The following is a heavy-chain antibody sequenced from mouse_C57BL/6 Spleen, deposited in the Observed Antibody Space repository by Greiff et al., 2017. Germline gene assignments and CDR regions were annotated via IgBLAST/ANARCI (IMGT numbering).Heavy chain of an antibody. V-gene: IGHV1-53*01. Sequence: QVQLQQPGTELVKPGASVKLSCKASGYTFTSYWMHWVKQRPGQGLEWIGNINPSNGGTNYNEKFKSKATLTVDKSSSTAYMQLSSLTSEDSAVYYGARGRFTELGREDYWGQGTTRTVSS. CDR1: GYTFTSYW. D-gene: IGHD4-1*01. J-gene: IGHJ2*01. CDR2: INPSNGGT. CDR3: ARGRFTELGREDY.